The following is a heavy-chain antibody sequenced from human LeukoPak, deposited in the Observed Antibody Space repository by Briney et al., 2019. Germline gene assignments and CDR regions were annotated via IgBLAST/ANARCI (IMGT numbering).Heavy chain of an antibody. CDR1: GFTFSSYA. D-gene: IGHD1-1*01. J-gene: IGHJ6*03. CDR3: ARDPGPYGDYMDV. CDR2: ISSNGGST. V-gene: IGHV3-64*01. Sequence: RGSLRLSCAASGFTFSSYAMHWVRQAPGKGLEYVSAISSNGGSTYYANSVKGRFTISRDNSKNTLYLQMNSLRPEDTAVYYCARDPGPYGDYMDVWGKGTTVTVSS.